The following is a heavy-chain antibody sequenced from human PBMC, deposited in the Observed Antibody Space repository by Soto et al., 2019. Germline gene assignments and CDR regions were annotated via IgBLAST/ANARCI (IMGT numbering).Heavy chain of an antibody. CDR1: GFTFSSYA. Sequence: PGGSLRLSCAASGFTFSSYAMSWVRQATGKGLEWVSAISGSGGSTYYADSVKGRFTISRDNSKNTLYLQMNSLRAEDTAVYYCAKHYYDSSGYRHDAFDIWGQGTMVTVSS. D-gene: IGHD3-22*01. V-gene: IGHV3-23*01. J-gene: IGHJ3*02. CDR3: AKHYYDSSGYRHDAFDI. CDR2: ISGSGGST.